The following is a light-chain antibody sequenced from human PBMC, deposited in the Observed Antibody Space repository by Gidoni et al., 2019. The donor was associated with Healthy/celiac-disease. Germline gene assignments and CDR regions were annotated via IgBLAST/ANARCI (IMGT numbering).Light chain of an antibody. CDR3: KCRDSSGMGV. CDR2: DKN. V-gene: IGLV3-19*01. Sequence: SSQLTHDPAVSVAVGQTVRITCQGDSLRSNYASWYQQTPGQAPVLVNDDKNNRPSGIPARFSGSSSRNTASLTSTGAQAEDEADYYCKCRDSSGMGVFGGGTKLTVL. CDR1: SLRSNY. J-gene: IGLJ2*01.